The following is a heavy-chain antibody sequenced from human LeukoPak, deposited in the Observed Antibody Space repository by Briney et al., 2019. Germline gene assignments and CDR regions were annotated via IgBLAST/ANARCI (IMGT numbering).Heavy chain of an antibody. D-gene: IGHD4-17*01. CDR1: GGSISSYY. CDR2: IYSSGST. Sequence: PSETLSPTCTVSGGSISSYYWSWIRQPAGKALEWIGRIYSSGSTNYNPSLKSRVTMSVDTSKNQFSLKLSSVTVADTAVYYCAREGRYGDYEGYWGQGTLVTVSS. J-gene: IGHJ4*02. CDR3: AREGRYGDYEGY. V-gene: IGHV4-4*07.